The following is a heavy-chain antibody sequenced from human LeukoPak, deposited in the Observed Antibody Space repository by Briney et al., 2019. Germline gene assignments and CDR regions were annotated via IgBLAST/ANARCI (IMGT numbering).Heavy chain of an antibody. CDR3: ASPTLDYGDYLIDY. D-gene: IGHD4-17*01. CDR1: GGSISSSSYY. CDR2: IYYSGST. Sequence: PSETLSLTCTVSGGSISSSSYYWGWIRRPPGKGLEWVGSIYYSGSTYYNPSLKSRVTISVDTSKNQLSLKLSSVTAADTAVYYCASPTLDYGDYLIDYWGQGTLVTVSS. J-gene: IGHJ4*02. V-gene: IGHV4-39*01.